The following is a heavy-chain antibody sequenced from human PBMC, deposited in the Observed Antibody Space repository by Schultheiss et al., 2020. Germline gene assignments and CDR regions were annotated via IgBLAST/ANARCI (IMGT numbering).Heavy chain of an antibody. J-gene: IGHJ4*02. V-gene: IGHV3-23*01. CDR1: GFTFSTCA. D-gene: IGHD6-6*01. CDR2: ISASGGGT. CDR3: AKERTAARPFYFDY. Sequence: GGSLRLSCAASGFTFSTCAMSWVRQAPGKGLECVSSISASGGGTYYADSVKGRFTISRDNSKNMVYLQMNRLRVEDTAIYYCAKERTAARPFYFDYWGQGALVTVSS.